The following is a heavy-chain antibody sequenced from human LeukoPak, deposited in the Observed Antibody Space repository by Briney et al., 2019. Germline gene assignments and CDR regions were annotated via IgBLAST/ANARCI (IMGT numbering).Heavy chain of an antibody. CDR1: GITLSNYG. CDR3: AKRGVVIRVILVGFHKEAYYFDS. Sequence: GGSLRLSCAVSGITLSNYGMSWVRQAPGRGLEWVAGISDTGGRTNYADSVKGRFTISRDNPKNILYLQMNSLRAEDTAVYFCAKRGVVIRVILVGFHKEAYYFDSWGQGALVAVSS. V-gene: IGHV3-23*01. D-gene: IGHD3-10*01. CDR2: ISDTGGRT. J-gene: IGHJ4*02.